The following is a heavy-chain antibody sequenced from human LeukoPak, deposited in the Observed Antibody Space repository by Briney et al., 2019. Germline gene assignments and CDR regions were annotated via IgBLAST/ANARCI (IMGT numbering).Heavy chain of an antibody. V-gene: IGHV3-30*04. J-gene: IGHJ4*02. CDR3: ARSPTLYSGFDY. CDR1: GFTFSSYA. CDR2: ISYDGSNK. Sequence: GGSLRLSCAASGFTFSSYAMHWVRQAPGKGLEWVAVISYDGSNKYYADSVKGRFTISRDNPKNTLYLQMNSLRAEDTAVYYCARSPTLYSGFDYWGQGTLVTVSS. D-gene: IGHD3-16*01.